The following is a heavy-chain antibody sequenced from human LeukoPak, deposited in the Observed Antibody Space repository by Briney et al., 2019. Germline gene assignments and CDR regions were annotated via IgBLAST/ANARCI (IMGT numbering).Heavy chain of an antibody. V-gene: IGHV3-7*01. CDR1: GFTFSSYA. CDR3: AREGGIVLMVHGISSLGELNSDFDY. J-gene: IGHJ4*02. Sequence: GGSLRLSCAASGFTFSSYAMSWVRQAPGKGLEWVANINQDGSEKYYVDSVKGRFTISRDNAKNSLYLQMNSLRAEDTAVYYCAREGGIVLMVHGISSLGELNSDFDYWGQGTLVTVSS. D-gene: IGHD2-8*01. CDR2: INQDGSEK.